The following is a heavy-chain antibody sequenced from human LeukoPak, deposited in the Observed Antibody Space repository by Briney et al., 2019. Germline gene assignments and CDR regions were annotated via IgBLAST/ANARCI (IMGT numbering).Heavy chain of an antibody. CDR2: IIPILGIA. Sequence: SVKVSCKASGGTFSSYTISWVRQAPGQGLEWMGRIIPILGIANYAQKFQGRVTITADKSTSTAYMELSSLRSEDTAVYYCARQNIAARDWFDYWGQGTLVTVSS. D-gene: IGHD6-6*01. J-gene: IGHJ4*02. CDR3: ARQNIAARDWFDY. V-gene: IGHV1-69*02. CDR1: GGTFSSYT.